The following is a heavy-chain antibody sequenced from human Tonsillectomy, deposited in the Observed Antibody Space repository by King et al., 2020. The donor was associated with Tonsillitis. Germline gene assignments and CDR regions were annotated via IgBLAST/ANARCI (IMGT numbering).Heavy chain of an antibody. CDR3: ARDPVYVGTDTLDN. J-gene: IGHJ4*02. CDR2: IIPILGIA. D-gene: IGHD4-23*01. V-gene: IGHV1-69*04. Sequence: VQLVQSGAEVKKPGSSVKVSCKASGGTFSSYAISWVRQAPGQGLEWMGRIIPILGIANYAQKFQGRVTMTADKSTSTAYMELSSLRSEDTAVYYCARDPVYVGTDTLDNWGQGTLVTVSS. CDR1: GGTFSSYA.